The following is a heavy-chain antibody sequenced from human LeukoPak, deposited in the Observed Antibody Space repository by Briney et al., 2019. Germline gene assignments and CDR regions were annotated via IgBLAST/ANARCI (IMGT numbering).Heavy chain of an antibody. CDR3: ASALPFQLVH. J-gene: IGHJ4*02. D-gene: IGHD6-13*01. V-gene: IGHV4-39*07. Sequence: SETLSLTCTVSGGSISSSSYYWGWIRQPPGKGLEWIGSIYYSGSTYYNPSLKSRVTISVDKSKNQFSLKLSSVTAADTAVYYCASALPFQLVHWGQGTLVTVSS. CDR2: IYYSGST. CDR1: GGSISSSSYY.